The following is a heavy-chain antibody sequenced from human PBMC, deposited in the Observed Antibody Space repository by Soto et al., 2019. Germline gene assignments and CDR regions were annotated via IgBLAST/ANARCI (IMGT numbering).Heavy chain of an antibody. V-gene: IGHV1-69*02. CDR3: AGAPESHNNDSHASSYP. J-gene: IGHJ5*02. CDR2: IIPIIGII. D-gene: IGHD3-16*01. CDR1: GGTFSTYT. Sequence: SVKVSCKASGGTFSTYTITWVRQAPGQGLEWMGRIIPIIGIINYAQKFQGRVTISADKFTGTAYMELTGLRSDDTAVYYCAGAPESHNNDSHASSYPGGKETLVTVPS.